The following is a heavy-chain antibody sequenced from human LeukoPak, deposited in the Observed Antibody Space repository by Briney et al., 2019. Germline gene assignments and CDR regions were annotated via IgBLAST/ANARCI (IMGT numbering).Heavy chain of an antibody. J-gene: IGHJ4*02. V-gene: IGHV3-23*01. Sequence: GGSLRLSCAASGFTFSSYAMSWVRQAPGKGLEWVSAISGSGGSTYYADSVKGRFTISRDNSKNTLYPQMNSLRAEDTAVYYCAKVPYYDFWSGYYTGIGGFDYWGQGTLVTVSS. CDR3: AKVPYYDFWSGYYTGIGGFDY. CDR1: GFTFSSYA. CDR2: ISGSGGST. D-gene: IGHD3-3*01.